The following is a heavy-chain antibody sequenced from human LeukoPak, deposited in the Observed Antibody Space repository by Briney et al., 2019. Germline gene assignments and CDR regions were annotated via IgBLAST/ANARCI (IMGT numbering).Heavy chain of an antibody. CDR1: GGSISSSSYY. J-gene: IGHJ6*03. CDR3: ARLRAYCSSTSCYVGNDYYYYMDV. CDR2: IYYSGST. V-gene: IGHV4-39*01. D-gene: IGHD2-2*01. Sequence: PSETLSLTRTVSGGSISSSSYYWGWIRQPPGKGLEWIGSIYYSGSTYYNPSLKSRVTISVDTSKNQFSLKLSSVTAADTAVYYCARLRAYCSSTSCYVGNDYYYYMDVWGKGTTVTVSS.